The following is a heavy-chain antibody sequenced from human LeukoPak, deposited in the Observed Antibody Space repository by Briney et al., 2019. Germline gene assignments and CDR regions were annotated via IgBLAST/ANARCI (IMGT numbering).Heavy chain of an antibody. Sequence: SETLSLTCTVSGGSISSYYWSWIRQPPGKGLEWIGYIYYSGSTNYNPSLKSRVTISVDTSKNQFSLKLSSVTAADTAVYYCARNVQNDYDSWSGYYPHPDAFDIWGQGTMVTVSS. CDR2: IYYSGST. J-gene: IGHJ3*02. V-gene: IGHV4-59*01. D-gene: IGHD3-3*01. CDR3: ARNVQNDYDSWSGYYPHPDAFDI. CDR1: GGSISSYY.